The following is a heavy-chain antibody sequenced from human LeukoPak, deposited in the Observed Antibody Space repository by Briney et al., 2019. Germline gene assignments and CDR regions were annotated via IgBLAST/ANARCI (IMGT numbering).Heavy chain of an antibody. CDR3: ARAVRAPPVVNSVGAFDI. J-gene: IGHJ3*02. D-gene: IGHD4-23*01. CDR2: IIPIFGTA. Sequence: ASVKVSCKASGGTFSSYAISWVRQAPGQGLEWMGGIIPIFGTANYAQKFQGRVTITTDESTSTAYMELSSLRSEDTAVYYCARAVRAPPVVNSVGAFDIWGQGTMVTVSS. CDR1: GGTFSSYA. V-gene: IGHV1-69*05.